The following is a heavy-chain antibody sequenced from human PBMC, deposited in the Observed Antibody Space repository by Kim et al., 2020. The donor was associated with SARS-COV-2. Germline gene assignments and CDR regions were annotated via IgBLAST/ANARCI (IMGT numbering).Heavy chain of an antibody. D-gene: IGHD2-8*01. Sequence: GGSLRLSCVASGFTFSTYAMNWVRQAPGKGLEWVSVISISGGDKYYADSVKGRFTISRDNSKNTLYLQMNSLRADDTAIYFCAKGRWGYCSNATCHEIDSWGQGALRTASP. J-gene: IGHJ4*02. CDR2: ISISGGDK. CDR1: GFTFSTYA. CDR3: AKGRWGYCSNATCHEIDS. V-gene: IGHV3-23*01.